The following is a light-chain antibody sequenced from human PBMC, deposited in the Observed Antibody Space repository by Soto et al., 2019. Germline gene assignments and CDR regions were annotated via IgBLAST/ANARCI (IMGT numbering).Light chain of an antibody. Sequence: QSALTQPRSVSGSPGQSVTISCTGTSSDVGGYNYVSWYQQHPGKAPKVMIYDVSKRPSGVPDRFSGSKSGNTASLTISGLQAEDEADYYCCSYAGRFYVVFGGGTKLTVL. CDR2: DVS. V-gene: IGLV2-11*01. CDR1: SSDVGGYNY. J-gene: IGLJ2*01. CDR3: CSYAGRFYVV.